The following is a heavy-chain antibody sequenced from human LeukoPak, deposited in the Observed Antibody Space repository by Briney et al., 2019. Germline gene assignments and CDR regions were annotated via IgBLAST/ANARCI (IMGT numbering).Heavy chain of an antibody. Sequence: SETLSLTCAVYGGSSSGYYWSWIRQPPGKGLEWIGEINHSGSTNYNPSLKSRVTVPVDTSKNQFSLKLSSVTAADTAAYYCARQYIDILTGYHRGELYWYFDLWGRGTLVTVSS. J-gene: IGHJ2*01. V-gene: IGHV4-34*01. CDR3: ARQYIDILTGYHRGELYWYFDL. D-gene: IGHD3-9*01. CDR2: INHSGST. CDR1: GGSSSGYY.